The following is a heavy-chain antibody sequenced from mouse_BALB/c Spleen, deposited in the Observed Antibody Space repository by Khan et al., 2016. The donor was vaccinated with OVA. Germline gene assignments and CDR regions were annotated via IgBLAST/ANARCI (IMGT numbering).Heavy chain of an antibody. CDR3: ARKSTRASY. V-gene: IGHV1-4*01. CDR2: INPSSGYT. D-gene: IGHD3-1*01. CDR1: GYTFTSYT. Sequence: QVRLQQSGAELVKPGASVKMSCKASGYTFTSYTMHWVKQRPGQGLEWIGYINPSSGYTKYNQKFKDKATLTADKSSSTAYMQLRSLTSEDSAVYYCARKSTRASYWGQGTTLTVSS. J-gene: IGHJ2*01.